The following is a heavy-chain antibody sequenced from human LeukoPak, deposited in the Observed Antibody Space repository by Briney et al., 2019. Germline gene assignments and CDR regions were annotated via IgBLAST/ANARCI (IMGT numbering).Heavy chain of an antibody. J-gene: IGHJ5*01. D-gene: IGHD2-8*02. CDR2: VSYLGTA. CDR3: ARAQTHGLPGWFDS. V-gene: IGHV4-30-4*01. CDR1: GDSIKSDDHY. Sequence: SQTLSLTCDVSGDSIKSDDHYWSWIRQPPGKNLEWIGYVSYLGTAYYNPSLRSRLNISLDTSKSHFSLKLTSVSVADTAIYSCARAQTHGLPGWFDSWGQGILVTVSS.